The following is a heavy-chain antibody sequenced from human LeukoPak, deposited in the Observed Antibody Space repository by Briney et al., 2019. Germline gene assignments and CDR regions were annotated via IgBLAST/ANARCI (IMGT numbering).Heavy chain of an antibody. CDR1: GGSFSGYY. D-gene: IGHD1-26*01. CDR3: ARHKRGSFYSFDY. J-gene: IGHJ4*02. CDR2: INHSGST. Sequence: SETLSLTCAVYGGSFSGYYWSWIRQPPGKGLEWIGEINHSGSTNYNPSLKSRVTISVDTSRNQFSLKLSSVTAADTAVYYCARHKRGSFYSFDYWGQGTLVTVSS. V-gene: IGHV4-34*01.